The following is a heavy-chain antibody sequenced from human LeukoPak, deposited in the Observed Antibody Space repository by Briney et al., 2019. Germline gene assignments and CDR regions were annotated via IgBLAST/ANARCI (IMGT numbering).Heavy chain of an antibody. J-gene: IGHJ6*03. Sequence: GGSLRLSCAASGFTFSNYWMTWVRQAPGKGLEWVANMNQDGSGKYYVDSVKGRFAISRDNAKNSLYLQMNSLRAEDMALYYCAKGGGGRLIYYYYMDVWGKGTTVTVSS. D-gene: IGHD3-16*01. CDR1: GFTFSNYW. V-gene: IGHV3-7*03. CDR2: MNQDGSGK. CDR3: AKGGGGRLIYYYYMDV.